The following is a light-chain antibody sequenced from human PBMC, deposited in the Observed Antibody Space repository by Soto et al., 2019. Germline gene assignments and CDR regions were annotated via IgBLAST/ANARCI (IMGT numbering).Light chain of an antibody. V-gene: IGLV1-40*01. CDR1: SSNIGAGYD. J-gene: IGLJ2*01. CDR2: GND. CDR3: ATWDDSLNNVI. Sequence: QSVLTQPPSVSGAPGQGVTISCTGSSSNIGAGYDVHWYQQLPGAAPKLLIFGNDNRPSGVPDRFSGSRSGTSASLAITGLQAEDEADYYCATWDDSLNNVIFGGGTKLTVL.